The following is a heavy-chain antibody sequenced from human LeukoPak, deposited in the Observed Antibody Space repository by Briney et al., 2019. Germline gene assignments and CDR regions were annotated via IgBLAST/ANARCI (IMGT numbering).Heavy chain of an antibody. D-gene: IGHD3-3*01. CDR2: IKQDGSEK. V-gene: IGHV3-7*01. CDR1: GFTFSSYW. J-gene: IGHJ4*02. CDR3: ARAQVPFWCYDFWSGSFDY. Sequence: GGSLRLSCAASGFTFSSYWMSWVRQAPGKGLEWVANIKQDGSEKYYVDSVKGRFTISRDNAKNSLYLQMNSLRAEDTAVYYCARAQVPFWCYDFWSGSFDYWGQGTLVTVSS.